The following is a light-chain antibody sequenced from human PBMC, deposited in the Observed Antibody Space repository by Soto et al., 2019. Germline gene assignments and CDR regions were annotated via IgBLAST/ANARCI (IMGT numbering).Light chain of an antibody. V-gene: IGLV2-14*01. J-gene: IGLJ2*01. CDR2: DVS. Sequence: QSALTQPASVSGSPGQSITISCTGTSSDVGGYNYVSWYQQHPGKAPKLMIYDVSNRTTGVSNRFSGSKSGNTASLTISGLKDEEEAAYYCSSYTSSSTYVVFGGGTKLTVL. CDR1: SSDVGGYNY. CDR3: SSYTSSSTYVV.